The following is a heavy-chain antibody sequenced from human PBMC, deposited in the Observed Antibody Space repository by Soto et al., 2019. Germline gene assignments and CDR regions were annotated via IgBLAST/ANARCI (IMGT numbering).Heavy chain of an antibody. Sequence: EVQLVESGGGLVKPGGSLRLSCAASGFTCSSYSMNWVRQAPGKGLEWVSSISSSSSYIYYADSVKGRFTISRDNAKNSLYLQMNSLRAEDTAVYYCARMGSQRYYYYGMDVWGQGTTVTVSS. D-gene: IGHD6-25*01. CDR2: ISSSSSYI. CDR3: ARMGSQRYYYYGMDV. V-gene: IGHV3-21*01. J-gene: IGHJ6*02. CDR1: GFTCSSYS.